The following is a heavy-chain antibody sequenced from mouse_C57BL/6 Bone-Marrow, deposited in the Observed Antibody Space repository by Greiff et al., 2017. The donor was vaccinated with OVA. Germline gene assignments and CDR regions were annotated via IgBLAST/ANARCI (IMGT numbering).Heavy chain of an antibody. CDR2: IWRGGST. Sequence: VKLVESGPGLVQPSQSLSITCTVSGFSLTSYGVHWVRQSPGKGLEWLGVIWRGGSTDYNAAFMSRLSITKDNSKSQVFFKMNSLQADDTAIYYCAKNEGTYGYFDVWGTGTTVTVSS. CDR3: AKNEGTYGYFDV. D-gene: IGHD3-3*01. CDR1: GFSLTSYG. V-gene: IGHV2-5*01. J-gene: IGHJ1*03.